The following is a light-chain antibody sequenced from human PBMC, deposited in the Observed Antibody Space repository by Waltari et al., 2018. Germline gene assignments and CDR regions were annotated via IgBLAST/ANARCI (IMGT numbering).Light chain of an antibody. CDR1: SGHSTNI. J-gene: IGLJ3*02. Sequence: QLVLTQSPSASASLGASVKLTCTLSSGHSTNIIAWLQQQPEKGPRFLMNVKSDGSHNKGVGIPDRFSGSSSVAERYLTISSLQSEDEADYYCQTGGHGTWVFGGGTRLTVL. CDR2: VKSDGSH. CDR3: QTGGHGTWV. V-gene: IGLV4-69*01.